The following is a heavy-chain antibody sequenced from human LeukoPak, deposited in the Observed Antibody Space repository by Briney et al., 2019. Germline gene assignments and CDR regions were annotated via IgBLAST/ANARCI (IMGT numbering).Heavy chain of an antibody. Sequence: PGGSLRLSCAASEFTFSSYWMSWVRQAPGKGLEWVANIKQDGSEKYYMDSVKGRFTISRDNAKNSLYLQMNSLRAEDTAVYYCARSRSGGFDYWGQGTPVTVSS. CDR2: IKQDGSEK. J-gene: IGHJ4*02. D-gene: IGHD3-16*01. CDR3: ARSRSGGFDY. CDR1: EFTFSSYW. V-gene: IGHV3-7*01.